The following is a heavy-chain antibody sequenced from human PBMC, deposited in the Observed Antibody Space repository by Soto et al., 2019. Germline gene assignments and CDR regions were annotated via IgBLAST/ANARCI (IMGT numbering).Heavy chain of an antibody. V-gene: IGHV3-64D*06. D-gene: IGHD2-15*01. CDR3: VKQAHGLDGVAFDY. CDR1: GFIFSEST. J-gene: IGHJ4*02. CDR2: VSTSGRST. Sequence: GGSLRLSCSASGFIFSESTIYWVRQVPGKGLEAISAVSTSGRSTYYADSVKDRFAISRDNSKNTLFLQMGSLRPEDTAIYYCVKQAHGLDGVAFDYWGQGTQVTVSS.